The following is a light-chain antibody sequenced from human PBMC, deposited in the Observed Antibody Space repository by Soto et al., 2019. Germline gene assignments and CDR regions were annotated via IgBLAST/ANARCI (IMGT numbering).Light chain of an antibody. V-gene: IGKV3-20*01. CDR2: GAS. J-gene: IGKJ2*01. Sequence: EIVLTQSPGTLSLSPGERATLSCRASQSVSSSYLAWYQQKPGQAPRLLIYGASSRATGIPDRFSGSGSGTGFNVTISRLEHEDVTVYYCQKYGSSPYTFGQGTKLEIK. CDR1: QSVSSSY. CDR3: QKYGSSPYT.